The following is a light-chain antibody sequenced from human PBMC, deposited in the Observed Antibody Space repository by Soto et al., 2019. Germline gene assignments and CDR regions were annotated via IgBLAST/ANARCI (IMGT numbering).Light chain of an antibody. CDR2: EVS. J-gene: IGLJ1*01. V-gene: IGLV2-14*01. Sequence: QSALTQPASVSGSTGQSITISCTGTSSDVGGYNYVSWYQQHSGKAPKLMIYEVSNRPSGVSNRFSGSKSGNTASLTISGLQAEDEADYYCSSYTSSSTSFGTGTKVTV. CDR1: SSDVGGYNY. CDR3: SSYTSSSTS.